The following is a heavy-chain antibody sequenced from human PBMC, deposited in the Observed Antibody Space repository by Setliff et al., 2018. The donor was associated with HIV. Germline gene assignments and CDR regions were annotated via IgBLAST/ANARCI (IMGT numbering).Heavy chain of an antibody. CDR3: ARDPSGNYYPYYFDY. V-gene: IGHV4-61*09. CDR2: IHTSGST. D-gene: IGHD1-26*01. J-gene: IGHJ4*02. CDR1: SDSISSGSYY. Sequence: SETLSLTCSVSSDSISSGSYYWSWIRLPAGKGLEWIGQIHTSGSTNYNPSLKSRVTISVDTSKNQFSLTLSSMTAADTAVYYCARDPSGNYYPYYFDYWGQGTLVTVSS.